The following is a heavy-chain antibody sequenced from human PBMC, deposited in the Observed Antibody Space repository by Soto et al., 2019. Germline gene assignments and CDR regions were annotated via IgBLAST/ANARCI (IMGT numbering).Heavy chain of an antibody. D-gene: IGHD6-19*01. V-gene: IGHV4-39*01. CDR3: ARRPYSSGWYYFDY. Sequence: SSETLSLTCIVSGGSISSTTYYWGWIRQPPGKGLEWIGSISYSGSTYYNPSLKSRVTISVDTSKNQFSLKLSSVTAADTAVYYCARRPYSSGWYYFDYWGQGALVT. CDR2: ISYSGST. CDR1: GGSISSTTYY. J-gene: IGHJ4*02.